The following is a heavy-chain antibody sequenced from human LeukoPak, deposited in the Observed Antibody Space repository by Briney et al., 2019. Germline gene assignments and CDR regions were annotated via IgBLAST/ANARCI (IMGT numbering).Heavy chain of an antibody. CDR2: TYYRSKWYN. CDR3: AREAGEIRSKDIVLTDPYYFDY. D-gene: IGHD2-8*01. V-gene: IGHV6-1*01. CDR1: GDSVSSNSAA. J-gene: IGHJ4*02. Sequence: SQTLSLSCAISGDSVSSNSAAWNWIRQSPSRGLEWLGRTYYRSKWYNDYAVSVKSRITINPDTSKNQFSLQLNSVTPEDTAVYYCAREAGEIRSKDIVLTDPYYFDYWGQGTLVTVSS.